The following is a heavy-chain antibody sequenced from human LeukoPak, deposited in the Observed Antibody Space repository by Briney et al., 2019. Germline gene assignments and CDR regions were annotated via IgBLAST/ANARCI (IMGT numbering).Heavy chain of an antibody. CDR1: GGSLSPHY. Sequence: SETLSLTCAVSGGSLSPHYWSWIRRPLGKGLEWIGEINNRGTTNYSPSLRGRATISVDTSKNQFSLKLSSMTAADTAVYYCARDDNWNSPHWGQGTLVTVSS. CDR2: INNRGTT. CDR3: ARDDNWNSPH. D-gene: IGHD1-7*01. J-gene: IGHJ4*02. V-gene: IGHV4-34*01.